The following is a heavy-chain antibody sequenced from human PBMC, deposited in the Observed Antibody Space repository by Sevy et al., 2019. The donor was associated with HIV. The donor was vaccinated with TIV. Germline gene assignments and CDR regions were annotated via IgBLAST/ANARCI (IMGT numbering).Heavy chain of an antibody. CDR2: ISWDGSQK. CDR1: GFTFDDYT. V-gene: IGHV3-43*01. CDR3: ARLGGIYGDFDDY. D-gene: IGHD4-17*01. J-gene: IGHJ4*02. Sequence: GGSLRLSCAASGFTFDDYTMHWVRQVPGKGLEWVSLISWDGSQKSYAESVNGRFTISRDNSKDSLYLQMNSLRTEDTALYYCARLGGIYGDFDDYWGQGTLVTVSS.